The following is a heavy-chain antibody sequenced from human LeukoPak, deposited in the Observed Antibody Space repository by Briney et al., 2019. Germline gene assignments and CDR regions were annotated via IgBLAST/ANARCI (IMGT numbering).Heavy chain of an antibody. CDR3: ARVLRYCSGGNCYSGGLGYMDV. D-gene: IGHD2-15*01. V-gene: IGHV5-51*01. Sequence: GESLKISCKGSGYSFTSYWIGWVRQMPGKGLEWMGIIYPGDSDTRYSPSFQGQVTISADKSISTAYLQWSSLKASDTAMYYCARVLRYCSGGNCYSGGLGYMDVWGKGTTVTISS. CDR2: IYPGDSDT. CDR1: GYSFTSYW. J-gene: IGHJ6*03.